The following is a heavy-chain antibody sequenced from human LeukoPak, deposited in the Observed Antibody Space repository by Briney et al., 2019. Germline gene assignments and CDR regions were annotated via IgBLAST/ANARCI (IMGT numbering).Heavy chain of an antibody. CDR1: GYSFTSYW. Sequence: GESLKISCKGSGYSFTSYWIGWVRQMPGKGLEWMGIIFPGDSDVSHSPSFQGQVTISADKSINTAYLQWSSLKASDTAIYYCATSESQTKFDYWGQGTLVTVSS. D-gene: IGHD1/OR15-1a*01. CDR2: IFPGDSDV. V-gene: IGHV5-51*01. CDR3: ATSESQTKFDY. J-gene: IGHJ4*02.